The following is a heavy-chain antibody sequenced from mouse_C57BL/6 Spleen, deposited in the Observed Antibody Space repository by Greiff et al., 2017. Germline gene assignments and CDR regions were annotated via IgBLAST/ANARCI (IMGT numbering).Heavy chain of an antibody. CDR3: ARSFITTVVRYFDV. D-gene: IGHD1-1*01. V-gene: IGHV1-82*01. J-gene: IGHJ1*03. Sequence: VQLQESGPELVKPGASVKISCKASGYAFSSSWMHWVKQRPGKGLEWIGRLYPGAGDTNYNGKFKGKATLTADKSSSTAYMQLSSLTSEDSAVYFCARSFITTVVRYFDVWGTGTTVTVSS. CDR2: LYPGAGDT. CDR1: GYAFSSSW.